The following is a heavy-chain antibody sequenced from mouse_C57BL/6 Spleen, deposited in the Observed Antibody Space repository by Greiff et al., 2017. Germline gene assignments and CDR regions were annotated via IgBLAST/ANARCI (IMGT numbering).Heavy chain of an antibody. J-gene: IGHJ3*01. CDR2: IDPETGGT. D-gene: IGHD2-14*01. CDR1: GYTFTDYE. V-gene: IGHV1-15*01. CDR3: TRSYRWFAY. Sequence: VQLQQSGAELVRPGASVTLSCKASGYTFTDYEMHWVKQTPVHGLEWIGAIDPETGGTNYNQKFKGKAILTADKSSSTAYMVLRSLTSEAAAVYYCTRSYRWFAYWGQGTLVTVSA.